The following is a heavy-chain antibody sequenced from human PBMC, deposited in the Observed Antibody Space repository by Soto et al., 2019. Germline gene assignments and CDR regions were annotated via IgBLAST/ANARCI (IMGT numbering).Heavy chain of an antibody. CDR2: INRDGSST. J-gene: IGHJ4*02. Sequence: GGSLRLSCAASGLTFGNYWMHWVRQAPGKGLVSVSRINRDGSSTNYADSVKGRFTISRDNAKNTLYLQMNSLRAEDTAVYFCARLLPAGTSGTTDYWGQGTLVTVSS. CDR3: ARLLPAGTSGTTDY. V-gene: IGHV3-74*01. D-gene: IGHD1-7*01. CDR1: GLTFGNYW.